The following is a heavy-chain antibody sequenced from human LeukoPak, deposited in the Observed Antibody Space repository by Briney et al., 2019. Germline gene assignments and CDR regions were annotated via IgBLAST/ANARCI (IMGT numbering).Heavy chain of an antibody. Sequence: SETLSLTCAVYGGSFSGYYWSWIRQPPGKGLEWIGEINHSGSTNYNPSLKSRVTISVDTSKNQFSLKLSSVTAADTAVYYCARASRGSDSSSWYYFDYWGQGTLVTVSS. CDR1: GGSFSGYY. CDR2: INHSGST. CDR3: ARASRGSDSSSWYYFDY. J-gene: IGHJ4*02. D-gene: IGHD6-13*01. V-gene: IGHV4-34*01.